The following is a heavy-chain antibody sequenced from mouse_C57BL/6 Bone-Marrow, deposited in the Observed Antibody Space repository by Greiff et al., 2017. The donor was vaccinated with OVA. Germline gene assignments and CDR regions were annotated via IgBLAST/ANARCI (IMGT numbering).Heavy chain of an antibody. CDR2: ISYDGSN. CDR1: GYSITSGYS. J-gene: IGHJ4*01. CDR3: ARNAYYSNYDYYAMDY. D-gene: IGHD2-5*01. Sequence: ESGPGLVKPSQSLSLTCSVTGYSITSGYSWNWIRPFPGNKLEWMGSISYDGSNNYNPSLKNRISITRDTSKNQFFLKLNSVTTEDTATYYCARNAYYSNYDYYAMDYWGQGTSVTVSS. V-gene: IGHV3-6*01.